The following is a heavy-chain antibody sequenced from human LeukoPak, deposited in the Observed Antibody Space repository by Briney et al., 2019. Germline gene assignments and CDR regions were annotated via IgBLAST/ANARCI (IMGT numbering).Heavy chain of an antibody. CDR1: GGSISGYY. Sequence: SETLSLTCTVSGGSISGYYWSWIRQPPGKGLEWIGYIYYSGSTNYNPSLKSRVTISVDTSKNQFSLKLSSVTAADTAVYYCARHLTGGTILERLPPFDYWGQGTLVAVSS. J-gene: IGHJ4*02. CDR3: ARHLTGGTILERLPPFDY. V-gene: IGHV4-59*08. D-gene: IGHD3-3*01. CDR2: IYYSGST.